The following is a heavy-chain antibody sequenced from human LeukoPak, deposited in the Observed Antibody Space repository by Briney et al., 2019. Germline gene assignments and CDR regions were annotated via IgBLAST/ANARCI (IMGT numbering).Heavy chain of an antibody. CDR3: ARGMVSPDAFDI. Sequence: PSETPSLTCAVYGGSFSGYYWSWIRQPPGKGLEWIGEINHSGSTNYNPSLKSRVTISVDTSKNQFSLKLSSVTAADTAVYYCARGMVSPDAFDIWGQGTMVTVSS. CDR2: INHSGST. D-gene: IGHD2-8*01. J-gene: IGHJ3*02. V-gene: IGHV4-34*01. CDR1: GGSFSGYY.